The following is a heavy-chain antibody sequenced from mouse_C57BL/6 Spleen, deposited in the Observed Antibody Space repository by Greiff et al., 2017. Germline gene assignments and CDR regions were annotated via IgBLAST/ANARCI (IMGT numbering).Heavy chain of an antibody. D-gene: IGHD1-1*01. CDR3: SIGGTTVVPGFAY. Sequence: VQLQQSGPELVKPGASVKISCKASGYSFTGYYMNWVKQSPEKSLEWIGEINPSTGGTNYNQKFKAKATLTVDKSSSTAYMQLKSLTSEDSAVYYCSIGGTTVVPGFAYWGQGTLVTVSA. J-gene: IGHJ3*01. CDR1: GYSFTGYY. V-gene: IGHV1-42*01. CDR2: INPSTGGT.